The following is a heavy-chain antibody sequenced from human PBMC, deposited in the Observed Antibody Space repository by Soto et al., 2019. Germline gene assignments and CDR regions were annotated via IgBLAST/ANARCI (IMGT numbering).Heavy chain of an antibody. J-gene: IGHJ6*02. CDR3: ASPRPWGQQLAHGMDV. CDR2: ISYDGSNK. D-gene: IGHD6-13*01. CDR1: GFTFSSYA. V-gene: IGHV3-30-3*01. Sequence: PGGSLRLSCAASGFTFSSYAMHWVRQAPGKGLEWVAVISYDGSNKYYADSVKGRFTISRDNSKNTLYLQMNSLRAEDTAVYYCASPRPWGQQLAHGMDVWGQGTTVTVSS.